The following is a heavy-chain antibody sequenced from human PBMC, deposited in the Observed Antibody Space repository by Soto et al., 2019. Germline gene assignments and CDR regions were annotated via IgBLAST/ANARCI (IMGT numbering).Heavy chain of an antibody. CDR3: AREIGPTLFDY. CDR1: GFTFSSYD. V-gene: IGHV3-13*04. CDR2: IGTAGDT. D-gene: IGHD3-22*01. Sequence: TGGSLRLSCSASGFTFSSYDMHWVRQGPGKGLEWVSAIGTAGDTNYAGSVKGRFTISRENAKNSLYLQMNSLRAGDTAIYFCAREIGPTLFDYCGQGTLVTVSS. J-gene: IGHJ4*02.